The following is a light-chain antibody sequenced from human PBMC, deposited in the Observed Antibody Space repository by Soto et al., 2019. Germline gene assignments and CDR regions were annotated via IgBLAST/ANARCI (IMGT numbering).Light chain of an antibody. CDR3: QQYNNWPT. CDR1: QSVSAN. CDR2: GAS. Sequence: EIVMTQSRATLSVSPGERGTLSCRASQSVSANLAWYQQKPGQGPRLLIYGASTRATGIPARFSGSGSGTEFTLTISSLQSEDFALYYCQQYNNWPTFGQGTKVDIK. V-gene: IGKV3-15*01. J-gene: IGKJ1*01.